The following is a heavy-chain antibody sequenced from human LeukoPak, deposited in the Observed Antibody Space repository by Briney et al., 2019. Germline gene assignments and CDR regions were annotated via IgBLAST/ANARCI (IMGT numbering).Heavy chain of an antibody. CDR3: ARDTGVRPRVAHFDY. D-gene: IGHD1-14*01. CDR2: IYGSGST. V-gene: IGHV4-4*07. CDR1: GGSIRSY. J-gene: IGHJ4*02. Sequence: SETLSLTCTVSGGSIRSYWSWIRQPAGKGLEWIGRIYGSGSTDYNPSLKSRVTMSIDTSKNQFSLQLNSVTPEDTAVYYCARDTGVRPRVAHFDYWGQGTLVTVSS.